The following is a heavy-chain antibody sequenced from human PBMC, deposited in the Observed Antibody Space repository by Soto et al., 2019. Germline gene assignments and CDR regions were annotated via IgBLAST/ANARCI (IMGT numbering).Heavy chain of an antibody. Sequence: SVKVSCKASGCTFSRYAISWVRQAPGQGLEWMGGIIPLFSTANQAQNFQGKVTITADESTSTAYMELSSLRSEDTAVYFCESGIGSGSRLPGGYYFYGMEVWGHGTTVTVSS. D-gene: IGHD3-3*01. CDR1: GCTFSRYA. V-gene: IGHV1-69*13. CDR3: ESGIGSGSRLPGGYYFYGMEV. CDR2: IIPLFSTA. J-gene: IGHJ6*02.